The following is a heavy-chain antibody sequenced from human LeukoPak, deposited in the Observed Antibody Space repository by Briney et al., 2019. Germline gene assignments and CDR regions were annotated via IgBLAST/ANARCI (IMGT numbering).Heavy chain of an antibody. CDR1: GVSISSYY. D-gene: IGHD4-23*01. J-gene: IGHJ5*02. Sequence: SETLSLTCAVSGVSISSYYWSWIRQHPGKVLEWIGYLSDVGTNDYNPSLKGRVTISRDTSKNQFSLRLSSVTAADAAVYHCARDKAPGGKRWFDPWGQGALVIVSS. CDR3: ARDKAPGGKRWFDP. V-gene: IGHV4-59*01. CDR2: LSDVGTN.